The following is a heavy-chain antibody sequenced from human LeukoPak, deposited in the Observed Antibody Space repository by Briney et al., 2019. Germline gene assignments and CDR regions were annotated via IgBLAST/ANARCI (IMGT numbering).Heavy chain of an antibody. J-gene: IGHJ5*02. V-gene: IGHV4-34*01. Sequence: SETLSLTCAVYGGSFSGYYWSWIRQPPGKGLEWIGEINHSGSTNYNPSLKSRVTMSVDTSKNQFSLKLSSVTAADTAVYYCARTFYYYGSGSYYNNPSNWFDPWGQGTLVTVSS. D-gene: IGHD3-10*01. CDR2: INHSGST. CDR1: GGSFSGYY. CDR3: ARTFYYYGSGSYYNNPSNWFDP.